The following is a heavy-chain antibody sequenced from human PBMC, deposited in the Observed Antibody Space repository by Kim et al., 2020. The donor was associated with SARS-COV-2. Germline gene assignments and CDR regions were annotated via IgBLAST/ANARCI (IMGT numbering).Heavy chain of an antibody. CDR2: IHSTDSYI. CDR3: PRLPRPSNRLNWYSYL. D-gene: IGHD2-2*01. J-gene: IGHJ2*01. CDR1: AYSFTNDY. V-gene: IGHV5-10-1*01. Sequence: GESLKISCQASAYSFTNDYIAWVRQVPGKGLEWVARIHSTDSYINFVPSFQGHVTVSVDKAVNTVFLHWGSLRTSDTAIYYCPRLPRPSNRLNWYSYLWG.